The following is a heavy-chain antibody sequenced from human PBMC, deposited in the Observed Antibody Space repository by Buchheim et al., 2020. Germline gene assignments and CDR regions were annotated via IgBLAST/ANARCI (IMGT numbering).Heavy chain of an antibody. CDR1: GGSITSHSW. Sequence: QVQLQESGPGLVKPSGTLSLTCTVSGGSITSHSWWSWVRQPPGTGLEWIGEVYHGGSTNYDPSLQSRVTISVDKSKNQLSLKLSSVTAADTAVYYCASHIIILGNRGFDFWGQG. V-gene: IGHV4-4*02. J-gene: IGHJ4*02. CDR2: VYHGGST. CDR3: ASHIIILGNRGFDF. D-gene: IGHD1-26*01.